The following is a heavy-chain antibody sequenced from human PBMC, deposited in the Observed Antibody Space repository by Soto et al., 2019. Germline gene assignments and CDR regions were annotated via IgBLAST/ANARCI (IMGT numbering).Heavy chain of an antibody. V-gene: IGHV3-23*01. J-gene: IGHJ5*02. Sequence: QLLQSGGGLVQPGGSLTLSCAASGFTFGTTDMSWVRQAPGEGLEWVSTIDGSGGITYYADSVKGRFTISRDTSRNTVYLQMNSLRGDDTALYYCVKNAGWFNTWGQGALVTVSS. CDR1: GFTFGTTD. CDR2: IDGSGGIT. CDR3: VKNAGWFNT.